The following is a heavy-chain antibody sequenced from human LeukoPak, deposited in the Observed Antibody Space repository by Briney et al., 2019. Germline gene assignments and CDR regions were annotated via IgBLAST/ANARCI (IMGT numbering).Heavy chain of an antibody. Sequence: PGGSLRLSCAASGFTFSRSWMTWVRQAPGKGLEWVASINQDGSVKHYMDSEKGRFTISRDNSNNLLFPQMYSLRAEDTAVYYCAKLLGDVTTFDYWGQGTLVTVSS. J-gene: IGHJ4*02. CDR1: GFTFSRSW. CDR3: AKLLGDVTTFDY. V-gene: IGHV3-7*01. D-gene: IGHD3-16*01. CDR2: INQDGSVK.